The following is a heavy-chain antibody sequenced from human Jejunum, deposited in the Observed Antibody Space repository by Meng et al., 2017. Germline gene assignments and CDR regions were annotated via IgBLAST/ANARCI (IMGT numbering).Heavy chain of an antibody. Sequence: PLVGSGAGGEEPGASGNVSCKVTGDTFTCNGIGWVRQAPGQGLEWMGWISGYNGDTNYAQKFQGRVSMTTDTSTSTAYMELRSLISDDTAVYYCAKDYYSDYVYDYWGQGTLVTVSS. D-gene: IGHD4-11*01. CDR1: GDTFTCNG. CDR3: AKDYYSDYVYDY. J-gene: IGHJ4*02. CDR2: ISGYNGDT. V-gene: IGHV1-18*01.